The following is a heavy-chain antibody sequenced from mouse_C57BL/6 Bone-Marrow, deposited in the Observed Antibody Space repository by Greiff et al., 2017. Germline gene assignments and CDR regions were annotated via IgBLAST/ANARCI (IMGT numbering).Heavy chain of an antibody. CDR3: SRSSGYYYYWYCEV. V-gene: IGHV1-52*01. Sequence: QVQLQQPGAELVRPGSSVKLSCKASGYTFTSYWMPWVKQRPIQGLEWIGNIDPSDSGTHYNQKFKDKATLTVDTSSSTAYMQLSSLTSEDSAVYDCSRSSGYYYYWYCEVGGTGTTVTVTA. CDR2: IDPSDSGT. CDR1: GYTFTSYW. D-gene: IGHD2-3*01. J-gene: IGHJ1*03.